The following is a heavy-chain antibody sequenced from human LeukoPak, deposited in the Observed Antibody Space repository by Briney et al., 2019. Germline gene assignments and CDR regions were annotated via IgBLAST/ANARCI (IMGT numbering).Heavy chain of an antibody. CDR3: ARAFRISVEMATYFDY. J-gene: IGHJ4*02. V-gene: IGHV1-69*13. Sequence: SVKVSCTASGGTFSSYAISWVRQAPGQGLEWMGGSIPIFGTANYAQTFQGRVTITADESTSTAYMELSSLRSEDTAVYYCARAFRISVEMATYFDYWGQGTLVTVSS. CDR1: GGTFSSYA. CDR2: SIPIFGTA. D-gene: IGHD5-24*01.